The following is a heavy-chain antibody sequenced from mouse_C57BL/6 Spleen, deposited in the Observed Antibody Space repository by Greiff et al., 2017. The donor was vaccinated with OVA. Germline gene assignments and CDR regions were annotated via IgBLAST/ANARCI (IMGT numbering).Heavy chain of an antibody. D-gene: IGHD1-1*01. CDR3: ALITTVVATKAY. CDR1: GYTFTSYW. V-gene: IGHV1-61*01. Sequence: VKLQQPGAELVRPGSSVKLSCKASGYTFTSYWMDWVKQRPGQGLEWIGNIYPSDSETHYNQKFKDKATLTVDKSSSTAYMQLSSLTSEDSAVYYCALITTVVATKAYWGQGTTLTVSS. CDR2: IYPSDSET. J-gene: IGHJ2*01.